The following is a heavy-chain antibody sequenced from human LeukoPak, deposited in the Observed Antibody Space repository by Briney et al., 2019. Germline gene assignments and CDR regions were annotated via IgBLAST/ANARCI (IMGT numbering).Heavy chain of an antibody. Sequence: PGRSLRLSCAASGFTFDDYAMHLVRQAPGKGLEWVSGISWNSGSIGYADSVKGRFTISRDNAKNSLYLQMNSLRAEDTALYYCAKGNSYDSSGYYPFNDAFDIWGQGTMVTVSS. CDR3: AKGNSYDSSGYYPFNDAFDI. D-gene: IGHD3-22*01. V-gene: IGHV3-9*01. J-gene: IGHJ3*02. CDR2: ISWNSGSI. CDR1: GFTFDDYA.